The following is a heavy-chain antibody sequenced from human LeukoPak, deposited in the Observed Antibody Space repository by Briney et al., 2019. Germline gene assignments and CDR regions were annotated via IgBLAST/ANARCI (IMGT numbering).Heavy chain of an antibody. V-gene: IGHV3-7*01. D-gene: IGHD3-10*01. CDR2: IKQDGTEK. CDR1: GFSFTTYW. CDR3: AKLAKYFYGSETYYFFEH. J-gene: IGHJ4*02. Sequence: GGSLRLSCAASGFSFTTYWMSWVRQAPGKGLEWVANIKQDGTEKYYVDSVKGRFTISRENAENSLYLQMNSLRVEDKAVYYCAKLAKYFYGSETYYFFEHWGQGTPVTASS.